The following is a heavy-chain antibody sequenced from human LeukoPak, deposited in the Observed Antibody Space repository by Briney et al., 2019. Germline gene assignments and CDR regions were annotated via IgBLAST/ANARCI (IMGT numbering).Heavy chain of an antibody. V-gene: IGHV1-2*02. CDR2: INPNSGGT. CDR3: ARVLFNSGYDF. Sequence: GASVEVSCKASGYTFTGAYMHWVRQAPGQGLEWMGWINPNSGGTQFAQKFQGRVTMTRDTSISTAYMELDRLRSDDTAVYYCARVLFNSGYDFWGQGTLVTVSS. J-gene: IGHJ4*02. D-gene: IGHD2-21*01. CDR1: GYTFTGAY.